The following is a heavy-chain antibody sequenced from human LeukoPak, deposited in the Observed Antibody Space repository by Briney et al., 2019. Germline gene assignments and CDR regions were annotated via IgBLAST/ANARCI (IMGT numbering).Heavy chain of an antibody. CDR1: GGSFSTYY. CDR2: INHRGDT. Sequence: SETLSLTCAVYGGSFSTYYWSWIRQSPGKGLEWIAEINHRGDTNYNPSVKSRVTISVDTSKNQFSLKVRSVTAVDTAVYYCARGPTISETGYFDYWGQGTLVTVSS. D-gene: IGHD1-1*01. CDR3: ARGPTISETGYFDY. J-gene: IGHJ4*03. V-gene: IGHV4-34*01.